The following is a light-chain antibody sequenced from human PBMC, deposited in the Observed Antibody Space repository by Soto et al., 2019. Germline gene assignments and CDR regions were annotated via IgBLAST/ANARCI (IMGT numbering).Light chain of an antibody. J-gene: IGKJ4*01. Sequence: EIVMTQSPATLSVSQGERATLSCRASESVYSNLAWDQQKPGQAPTLLIFAASTRATGIPARFSGSGSGTEFTLTISSLQSEDFAVYYCQQYAKWPLTFGGGTKVEIK. CDR1: ESVYSN. CDR2: AAS. V-gene: IGKV3-15*01. CDR3: QQYAKWPLT.